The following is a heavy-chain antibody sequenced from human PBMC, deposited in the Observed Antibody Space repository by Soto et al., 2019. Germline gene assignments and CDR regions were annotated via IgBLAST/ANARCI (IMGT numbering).Heavy chain of an antibody. CDR3: ARAAARPFVDY. D-gene: IGHD6-6*01. CDR2: ISPGGDRI. V-gene: IGHV3-48*02. CDR1: GFMFDSYA. J-gene: IGHJ4*02. Sequence: GGSLRLSCVASGFMFDSYAMNWVRQAPGKGLEWVSYISPGGDRIYYAESLKGRITISRDNARNSLSLQMNILRDEDTAVYYCARAAARPFVDYWGQGTLVTVSS.